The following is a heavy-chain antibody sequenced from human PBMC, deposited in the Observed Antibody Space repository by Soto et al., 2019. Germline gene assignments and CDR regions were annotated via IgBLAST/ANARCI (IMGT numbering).Heavy chain of an antibody. CDR2: ISSSGSTI. Sequence: QPGGSLRLSCAASGFTFSSYEMNWVRQAPGKGLEWVSYISSSGSTIYYADSVKGRFTISRDNAKNPLYLQMNSLRAEDTAVYYCASPEHRRDGYKGLDYWGQGTLVTVSS. V-gene: IGHV3-48*03. J-gene: IGHJ4*02. CDR3: ASPEHRRDGYKGLDY. D-gene: IGHD5-12*01. CDR1: GFTFSSYE.